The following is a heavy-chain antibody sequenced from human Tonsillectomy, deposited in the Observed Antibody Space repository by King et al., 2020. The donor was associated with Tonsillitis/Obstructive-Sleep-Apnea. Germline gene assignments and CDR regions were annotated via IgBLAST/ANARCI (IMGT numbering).Heavy chain of an antibody. CDR3: ARGGAYYVSSSYYVS. CDR2: INPNSGGT. V-gene: IGHV1-2*02. CDR1: GYTFTDYY. Sequence: QLVQSGAEVKKPGASVKVSCKASGYTFTDYYMHWVRQAPGQGLEWMGCINPNSGGTNYAQKFQGRVTITSDTSISTAYMELSRTRSDDTAVFYCARGGAYYVSSSYYVSWGQGNLVTVSS. D-gene: IGHD3-22*01. J-gene: IGHJ5*02.